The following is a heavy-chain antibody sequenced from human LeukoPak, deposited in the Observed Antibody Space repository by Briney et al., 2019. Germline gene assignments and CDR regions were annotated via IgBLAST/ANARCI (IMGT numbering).Heavy chain of an antibody. CDR2: INAGNGNT. J-gene: IGHJ5*02. D-gene: IGHD1-26*01. V-gene: IGHV1-3*03. Sequence: VASVKVSCKASGYTFTSYAMHWVRQAPGQRLEWMGWINAGNGNTKYSQEFQGRVTITRDTSASTAYMELSSLRSEDMAVYYCARAVVGEPNWFDPWGQGTLVTVSS. CDR3: ARAVVGEPNWFDP. CDR1: GYTFTSYA.